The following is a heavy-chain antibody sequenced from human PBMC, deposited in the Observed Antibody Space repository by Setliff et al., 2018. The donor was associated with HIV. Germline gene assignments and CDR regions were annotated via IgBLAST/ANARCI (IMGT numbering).Heavy chain of an antibody. V-gene: IGHV1-18*01. J-gene: IGHJ6*03. D-gene: IGHD1-20*01. CDR1: GYTLSELS. CDR2: ISAYNGNT. Sequence: ASVKVSCKVYGYTLSELSIHWVRQAPGQGLEWMGWISAYNGNTNYAQKLQGRVTMTTDTSTSTAYMELRSLRSDDTAVYYCARDRRAYTLHYYYYHMDVWGKGTTVTVSS. CDR3: ARDRRAYTLHYYYYHMDV.